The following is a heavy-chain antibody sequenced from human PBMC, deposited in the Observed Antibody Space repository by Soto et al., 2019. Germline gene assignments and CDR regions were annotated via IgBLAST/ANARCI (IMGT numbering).Heavy chain of an antibody. V-gene: IGHV4-39*01. CDR1: GGSISSSSHY. J-gene: IGHJ4*02. CDR2: IYCSGTT. D-gene: IGHD3-10*01. CDR3: ARQGSGSSPFDY. Sequence: PSETLSLTCTVSGGSISSSSHYWGWIRQPPGKGLEWIGSIYCSGTTYYNPSLKSRVTISVDTSKNQFSLRLSSVTAADTAVYYCARQGSGSSPFDYWGQGTLVTVSS.